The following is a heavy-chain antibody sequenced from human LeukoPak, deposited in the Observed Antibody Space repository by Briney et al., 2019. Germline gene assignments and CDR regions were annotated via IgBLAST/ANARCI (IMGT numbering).Heavy chain of an antibody. CDR2: INPNSGGT. J-gene: IGHJ4*02. D-gene: IGHD2-2*01. CDR1: GYTFTGYY. CDR3: ARFTRRLGYCSSTSCYGGDF. Sequence: GASVKVSCKASGYTFTGYYMHWVRQAPGQGLEWMGWINPNSGGTNYAQKFQGRVTMTRDTSISTAYMELSRLRSDDTAVYYCARFTRRLGYCSSTSCYGGDFWGQGTLVTVSS. V-gene: IGHV1-2*02.